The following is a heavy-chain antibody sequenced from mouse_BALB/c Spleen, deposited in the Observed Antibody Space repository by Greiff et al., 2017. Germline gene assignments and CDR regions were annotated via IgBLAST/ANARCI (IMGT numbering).Heavy chain of an antibody. CDR2: ISYSGST. V-gene: IGHV3-2*02. Sequence: EVQRVESGPGLVKPSQSLSLTCTVTGYSITSDYAWNWIRQFPGNKLEWMGYISYSGSTSYNPSLKSRISITRDTSKNQFFLQLNSVTTEDTATYYCAREGNYDWFAYWGQGTLVTVSA. CDR3: AREGNYDWFAY. D-gene: IGHD2-4*01. CDR1: GYSITSDYA. J-gene: IGHJ3*01.